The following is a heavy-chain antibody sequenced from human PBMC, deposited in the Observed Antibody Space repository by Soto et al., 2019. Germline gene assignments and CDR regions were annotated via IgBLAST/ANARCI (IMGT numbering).Heavy chain of an antibody. CDR2: IIPIFGTA. V-gene: IGHV1-69*13. CDR3: ASSMQGSSWSREFDY. D-gene: IGHD6-13*01. J-gene: IGHJ4*02. CDR1: GGTFSSYA. Sequence: ASVKVSCKASGGTFSSYAISWVRQAPGQGLEWMGGIIPIFGTANYAQKFQGRVTITADESTSTAYMELSSLRSEDTAVYYCASSMQGSSWSREFDYWGQGTLVTVSS.